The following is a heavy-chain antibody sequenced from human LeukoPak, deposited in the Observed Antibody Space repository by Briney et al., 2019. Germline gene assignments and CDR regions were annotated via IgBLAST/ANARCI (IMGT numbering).Heavy chain of an antibody. CDR3: ARESLYYYDSSGYSVY. Sequence: PGGSLRLSCAASGFPFSSYSMNWVRQAPGKGLEWVSYISSSSDYIYYADSVKGRFTISRDNSKNTLYLQMNSLRAEDTAVYYCARESLYYYDSSGYSVYWGQGTLVTVSS. CDR1: GFPFSSYS. D-gene: IGHD3-22*01. J-gene: IGHJ4*02. CDR2: ISSSSDYI. V-gene: IGHV3-21*01.